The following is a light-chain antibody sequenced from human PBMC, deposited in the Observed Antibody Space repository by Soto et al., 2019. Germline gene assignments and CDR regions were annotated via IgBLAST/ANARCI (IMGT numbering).Light chain of an antibody. V-gene: IGKV1-5*03. Sequence: DIQMTQSPSTLSASVGDRVTITCRASQSISSWLAWYQQKPGKAPKLLIYQAASLESGVPSRFSDSGSGTEFTLTISSLQADDFATYYCQQYNSYSPVTFGQGTKVEIK. J-gene: IGKJ1*01. CDR1: QSISSW. CDR3: QQYNSYSPVT. CDR2: QAA.